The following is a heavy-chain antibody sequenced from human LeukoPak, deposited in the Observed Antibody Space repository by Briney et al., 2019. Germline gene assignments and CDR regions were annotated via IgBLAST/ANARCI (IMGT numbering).Heavy chain of an antibody. J-gene: IGHJ5*02. CDR2: IYYSGST. V-gene: IGHV4-59*01. D-gene: IGHD4-17*01. CDR3: ARGSGGYGDYENWFDP. Sequence: SETLSLTCTVSGGSISSYYWSWIRQTPGKGLEWIGYIYYSGSTNYNPSLKSRVTISVDTSKNQFSLKLSSVTAADTAVYYCARGSGGYGDYENWFDPWGQGTLVTVSS. CDR1: GGSISSYY.